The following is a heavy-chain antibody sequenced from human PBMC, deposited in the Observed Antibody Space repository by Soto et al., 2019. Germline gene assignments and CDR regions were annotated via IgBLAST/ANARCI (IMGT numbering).Heavy chain of an antibody. V-gene: IGHV3-13*05. Sequence: LRLSCAASGFTFSSYDMHWVRQATGKGLEWVSAIGTAGDPYYPGSVKGRFTISRENAKNSLYLQMNSLRAGDTAVYYCAKASITMIVVVIPGYYYYYGMDVWGQGTTVTVSS. D-gene: IGHD3-22*01. CDR3: AKASITMIVVVIPGYYYYYGMDV. CDR1: GFTFSSYD. CDR2: IGTAGDP. J-gene: IGHJ6*02.